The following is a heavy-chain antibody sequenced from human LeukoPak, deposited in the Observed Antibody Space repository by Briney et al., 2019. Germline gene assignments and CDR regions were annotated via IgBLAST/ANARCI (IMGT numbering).Heavy chain of an antibody. CDR2: INHSGST. V-gene: IGHV4-34*01. CDR3: ARRRGYSSGWFQSYYYYGMDV. CDR1: GGSFSGYY. D-gene: IGHD6-19*01. Sequence: SETLSLTCAVYGGSFSGYYWSWIRQPPGKGLEWIGEINHSGSTNYNPSLKSRVTISVDTSKNQFSLKLSSVTAADTAVYYCARRRGYSSGWFQSYYYYGMDVWGRGTTVTVSS. J-gene: IGHJ6*02.